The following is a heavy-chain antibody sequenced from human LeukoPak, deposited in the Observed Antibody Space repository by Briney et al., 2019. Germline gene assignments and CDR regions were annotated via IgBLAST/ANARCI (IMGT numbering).Heavy chain of an antibody. V-gene: IGHV3-21*01. J-gene: IGHJ3*02. CDR1: GFTFSSYS. CDR3: ARASSKQLAGYLPDGFDI. D-gene: IGHD3-9*01. Sequence: GGSVRLSCAASGFTFSSYSMNWVRQAPGKGLEWVSSISSSGTYVYYADSVKGRFTISRDNAKNSLSLRMNSLRADDAAVYYCARASSKQLAGYLPDGFDIWGQGTTVTVFS. CDR2: ISSSGTYV.